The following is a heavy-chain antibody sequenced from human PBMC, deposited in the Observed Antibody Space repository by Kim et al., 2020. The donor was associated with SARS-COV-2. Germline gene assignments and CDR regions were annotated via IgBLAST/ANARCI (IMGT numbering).Heavy chain of an antibody. V-gene: IGHV1-46*01. CDR3: AREGSSGYYWPDYYYYGMDV. Sequence: ASVKVSCKASGYTFTSYYMHWVRQAPGQGLEWMGIINPSGGSTSYAQKFQGRVTMTRDTSTSTVYMELSSLRSEDTAVYYCAREGSSGYYWPDYYYYGMDVWGQGTTVTVSS. D-gene: IGHD3-22*01. CDR2: INPSGGST. J-gene: IGHJ6*02. CDR1: GYTFTSYY.